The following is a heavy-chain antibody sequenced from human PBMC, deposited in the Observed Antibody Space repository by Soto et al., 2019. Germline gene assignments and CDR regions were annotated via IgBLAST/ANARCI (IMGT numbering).Heavy chain of an antibody. J-gene: IGHJ4*02. D-gene: IGHD1-26*01. CDR2: ISHKGGT. CDR1: GGSINSNSYF. Sequence: PSETLSLTCIVSGGSINSNSYFWAWIRQPPGGGLAWIGSISHKGGTHYTPSLRRRVTISKDTSKNHFPLPLYSVTAADTAVYYCGKVMVGDTRPSGFDSWGQGTLVTVSS. V-gene: IGHV4-39*02. CDR3: GKVMVGDTRPSGFDS.